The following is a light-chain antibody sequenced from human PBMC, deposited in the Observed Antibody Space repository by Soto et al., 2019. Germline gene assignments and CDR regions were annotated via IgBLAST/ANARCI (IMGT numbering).Light chain of an antibody. CDR2: EVT. Sequence: QSALTQPPSASGSPGQSVTISCTGTSSDVGGYSYVSWYQQHPGKAPKLMIYEVTKRPSGVPDRFSGSKSGNTASLTVSGLQAEDEADYYCSSYAGSNILYVFGPGTKLTVL. CDR1: SSDVGGYSY. V-gene: IGLV2-8*01. J-gene: IGLJ1*01. CDR3: SSYAGSNILYV.